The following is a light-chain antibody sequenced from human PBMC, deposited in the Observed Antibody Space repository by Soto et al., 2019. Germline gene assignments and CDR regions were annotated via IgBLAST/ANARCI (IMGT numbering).Light chain of an antibody. CDR2: DAS. Sequence: EFVLTQYPGTLSLSAGERATLSCRASQTVRNKYLAWYQQKPGQAPRLLIYDASSRATGIPDRFSGGGSGTDFTLTISRLEHEDFAVYYCQQYNTWPITFGQGTRLEIK. CDR1: QTVRNKY. J-gene: IGKJ5*01. CDR3: QQYNTWPIT. V-gene: IGKV3D-20*02.